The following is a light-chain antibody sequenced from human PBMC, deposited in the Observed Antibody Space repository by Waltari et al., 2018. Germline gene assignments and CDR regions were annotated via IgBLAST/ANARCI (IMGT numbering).Light chain of an antibody. V-gene: IGKV1-5*03. CDR3: QQYNKLPVT. J-gene: IGKJ4*01. Sequence: DIQLTQSPSALSASVGDRITITCRASQSAYINLAWYQQKPGKAPKVLVHKASKLENGVPSRCSGSGSETEFTFTISSLQPDDFATYYCQQYNKLPVTFGGGTRVDVK. CDR2: KAS. CDR1: QSAYIN.